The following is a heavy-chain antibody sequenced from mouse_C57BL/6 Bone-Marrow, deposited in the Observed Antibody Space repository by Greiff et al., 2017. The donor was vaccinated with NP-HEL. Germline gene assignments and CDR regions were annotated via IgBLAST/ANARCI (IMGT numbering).Heavy chain of an antibody. CDR2: ISDGGSYT. Sequence: EVTVVESGGGLVKPGGSLKLSCAASGFTFSSYAMSWVRQTPEKRLEWVATISDGGSYTYYPDNVKGRFTISRDNAKNNLYLQMSHLKSEDTAMYYCARDNGLGWYFDVWGTGTTVTVSS. CDR1: GFTFSSYA. J-gene: IGHJ1*03. D-gene: IGHD4-1*01. CDR3: ARDNGLGWYFDV. V-gene: IGHV5-4*01.